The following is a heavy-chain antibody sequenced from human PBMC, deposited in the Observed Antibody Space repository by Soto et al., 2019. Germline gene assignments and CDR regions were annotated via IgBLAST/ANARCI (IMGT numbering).Heavy chain of an antibody. D-gene: IGHD3-9*01. CDR2: IKQDGSEK. CDR3: ARDHTVAVLRYFLDSYYFDY. Sequence: GSLRLSCAASGFTFSSYWMSWVRQAPGKGLEWVANIKQDGSEKYYVDSVKGRFTISRDNAKNSLYLQMNSLRAEDTAVYYCARDHTVAVLRYFLDSYYFDYWGQGTLVTVSS. CDR1: GFTFSSYW. J-gene: IGHJ4*02. V-gene: IGHV3-7*01.